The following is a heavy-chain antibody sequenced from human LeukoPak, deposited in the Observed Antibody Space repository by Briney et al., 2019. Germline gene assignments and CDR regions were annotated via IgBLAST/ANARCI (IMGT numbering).Heavy chain of an antibody. Sequence: PGGSLRLSCAASGFTFSSYWMSWVRQAPGKGLEWVANIKQDGSEKYYVDSVKGRFTISRDNAKDSLYLQMNSLRAEDTAVYYCARFCSSTSCYFAPYGMDVWGQGTTVTVSS. D-gene: IGHD2-2*01. J-gene: IGHJ6*02. CDR2: IKQDGSEK. CDR3: ARFCSSTSCYFAPYGMDV. V-gene: IGHV3-7*01. CDR1: GFTFSSYW.